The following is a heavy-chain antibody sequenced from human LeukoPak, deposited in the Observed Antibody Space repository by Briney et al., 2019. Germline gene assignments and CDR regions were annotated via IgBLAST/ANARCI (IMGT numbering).Heavy chain of an antibody. Sequence: SETLSLTRAVYGGSFSGYYWSWIRQPPGKGLEWIGEINHSGSTNYNPSLKSRVTISVDTSKNQFSLKLSSVTAADTAVYYCARKCTNGVCYTRPHFDYWGQGTLVTVSS. J-gene: IGHJ4*02. CDR3: ARKCTNGVCYTRPHFDY. CDR2: INHSGST. CDR1: GGSFSGYY. D-gene: IGHD2-8*01. V-gene: IGHV4-34*01.